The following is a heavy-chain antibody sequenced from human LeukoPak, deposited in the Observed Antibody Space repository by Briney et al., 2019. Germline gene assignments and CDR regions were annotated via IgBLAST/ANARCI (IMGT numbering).Heavy chain of an antibody. CDR3: ANGGGGF. Sequence: GGSLRHSCAASKFTFSSYDMHWVRQALRKGLEWVSSITRSGTGTFYADSVRGRFTTSRETSKKTGYLRKNRIRDEGTAVYYTANGGGGFWGQGTLVTVSS. CDR2: ITRSGTGT. V-gene: IGHV3-NL1*01. D-gene: IGHD3-16*01. CDR1: KFTFSSYD. J-gene: IGHJ4*02.